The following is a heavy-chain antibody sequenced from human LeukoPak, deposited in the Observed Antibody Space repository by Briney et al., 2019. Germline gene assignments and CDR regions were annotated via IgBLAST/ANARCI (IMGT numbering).Heavy chain of an antibody. D-gene: IGHD6-19*01. Sequence: GASVKVSCKASGYTFTSYDINWVRQATGQGLEWMGWMNPNSGNTGYTQKFQGRVTMARNTSISTAYMELSSLRSEDTAVYCCARVLAGSGWYDVFDIWAQGTMVTVSS. CDR3: ARVLAGSGWYDVFDI. V-gene: IGHV1-8*01. J-gene: IGHJ3*02. CDR1: GYTFTSYD. CDR2: MNPNSGNT.